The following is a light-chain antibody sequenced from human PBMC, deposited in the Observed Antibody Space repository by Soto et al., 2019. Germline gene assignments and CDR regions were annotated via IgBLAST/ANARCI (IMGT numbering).Light chain of an antibody. CDR1: QSVSSSY. J-gene: IGKJ1*01. Sequence: EIVLTQSPGTLSLSPGERATLACRASQSVSSSYLAWYQQKPGQAPRLLIYGASSRATGIPDRFSGSGSGTDFTLTISTLEPEDFAVYYGHHYGSSSRTFGQGTEVEIK. V-gene: IGKV3-20*01. CDR2: GAS. CDR3: HHYGSSSRT.